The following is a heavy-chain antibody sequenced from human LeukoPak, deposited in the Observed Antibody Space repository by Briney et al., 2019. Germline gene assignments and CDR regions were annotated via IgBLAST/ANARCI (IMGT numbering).Heavy chain of an antibody. D-gene: IGHD6-19*01. V-gene: IGHV1-24*01. CDR3: ATAVWLGRWLDY. CDR1: GYTLTELS. Sequence: ASVKVSCKVSGYTLTELSMHWMRQAPGKGLEWMGGFDPEDGETIYAQKFQGRVTMTEDTSTDTAYMELSSLRSEDTAVYYCATAVWLGRWLDYWGQGTLVTVSS. J-gene: IGHJ4*02. CDR2: FDPEDGET.